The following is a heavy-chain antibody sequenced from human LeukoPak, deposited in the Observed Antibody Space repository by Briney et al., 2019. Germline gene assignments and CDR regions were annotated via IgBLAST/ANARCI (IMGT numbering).Heavy chain of an antibody. V-gene: IGHV1-69*05. Sequence: SVKVSCKASGGTFSSYAVSWVRQAPGQGLEWMGRIIPIFGTANYAQKFQGRVTITTDESTSTAYMELSSLRSEDTAVYYCARDRYYYDSSGLGLFDLWGRGTLVTVSS. D-gene: IGHD3-22*01. CDR1: GGTFSSYA. J-gene: IGHJ2*01. CDR2: IIPIFGTA. CDR3: ARDRYYYDSSGLGLFDL.